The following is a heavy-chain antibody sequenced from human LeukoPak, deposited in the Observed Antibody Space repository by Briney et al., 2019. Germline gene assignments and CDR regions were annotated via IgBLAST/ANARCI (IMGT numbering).Heavy chain of an antibody. Sequence: SETLSLTCTVSGGSISNINYYWGWIRQPPGKGPEWIGSIHYSRGTHYNPSLKSRVTISVDTSKNQFSLRLSSVSAADTALYYCARDRSNNPYYFYYMDVWGRGTTVTVSS. J-gene: IGHJ6*03. D-gene: IGHD1/OR15-1a*01. V-gene: IGHV4-39*07. CDR3: ARDRSNNPYYFYYMDV. CDR2: IHYSRGT. CDR1: GGSISNINYY.